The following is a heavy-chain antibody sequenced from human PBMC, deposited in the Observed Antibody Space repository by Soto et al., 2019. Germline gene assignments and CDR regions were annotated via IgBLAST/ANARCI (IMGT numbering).Heavy chain of an antibody. D-gene: IGHD1-1*01. Sequence: SETLSLTCTVSGGSISSSSYYWGWIRQPPGKGLEWIGSIYYSGSTYYNPSLKSRVTISVDTSKNQFSLKLSSVTAADTAVYYCARFGRWEGSTNFDYWGQGTLVTVSS. CDR3: ARFGRWEGSTNFDY. V-gene: IGHV4-39*01. CDR2: IYYSGST. CDR1: GGSISSSSYY. J-gene: IGHJ4*02.